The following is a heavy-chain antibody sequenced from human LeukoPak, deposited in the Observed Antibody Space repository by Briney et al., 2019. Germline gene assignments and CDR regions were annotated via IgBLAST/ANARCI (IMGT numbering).Heavy chain of an antibody. Sequence: PSQTLSLTCTVSGGSISTYYWSWIRQPPGKGLEWIGYIYSSRSTNYNPSLKSRVTISVDTSKKQFSLKLSSVTAADTAVYYCARHYYDSSGHFPTGYWGQGTLVTVSS. CDR3: ARHYYDSSGHFPTGY. CDR1: GGSISTYY. D-gene: IGHD3-22*01. J-gene: IGHJ4*02. V-gene: IGHV4-59*08. CDR2: IYSSRST.